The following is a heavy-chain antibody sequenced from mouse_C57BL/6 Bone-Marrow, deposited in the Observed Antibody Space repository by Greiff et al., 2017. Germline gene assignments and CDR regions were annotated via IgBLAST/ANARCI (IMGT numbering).Heavy chain of an antibody. CDR2: IYPRSGNT. D-gene: IGHD2-2*01. CDR1: GYTFTSYG. J-gene: IGHJ1*03. CDR3: ATYGYHWYFDV. V-gene: IGHV1-81*01. Sequence: QVKLQQSGAELARPGASVKLSCKASGYTFTSYGISWVKQRTGQGLEWIGEIYPRSGNTYYNEKFKGKATLTADKSSSTAYMELRSLTSEDSAVYFCATYGYHWYFDVWGTGTTVTVSS.